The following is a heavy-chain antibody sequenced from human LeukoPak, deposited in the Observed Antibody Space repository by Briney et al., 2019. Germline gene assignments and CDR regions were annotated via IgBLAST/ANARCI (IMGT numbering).Heavy chain of an antibody. V-gene: IGHV4-59*02. Sequence: SESLSLTCSVSGASANDYFWSWIRQAPGRGLEWLGQVYSGGAAEYSPSLKGRVTISLDASTNKVSLSLRSATPADTAVYFCAREIVLMMSDAASPYFMDVWGRGTTVTVAS. CDR1: GASANDYF. J-gene: IGHJ6*03. CDR2: VYSGGAA. D-gene: IGHD3-16*01. CDR3: AREIVLMMSDAASPYFMDV.